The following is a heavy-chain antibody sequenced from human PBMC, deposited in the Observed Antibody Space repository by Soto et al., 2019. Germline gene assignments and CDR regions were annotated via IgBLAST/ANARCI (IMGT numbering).Heavy chain of an antibody. D-gene: IGHD2-15*01. CDR3: AKEGARGGYCSGGSCYSGYYYDGMDV. CDR2: ISYDGSNK. V-gene: IGHV3-30*18. J-gene: IGHJ6*02. CDR1: GFTFSSYG. Sequence: GGSLRLSCAASGFTFSSYGMHWVRQAPGKGLEWVAVISYDGSNKYYADSVKGRFTISRDNSKNTLYLQMNSLRAEDTAGYYCAKEGARGGYCSGGSCYSGYYYDGMDVWGQGTTVTVSS.